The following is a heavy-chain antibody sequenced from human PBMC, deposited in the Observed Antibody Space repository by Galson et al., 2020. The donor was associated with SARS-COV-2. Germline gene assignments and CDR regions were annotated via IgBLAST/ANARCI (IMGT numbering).Heavy chain of an antibody. V-gene: IGHV3-23*01. CDR3: AGGV. CDR1: GFPLRSYT. D-gene: IGHD3-16*01. CDR2: ISGSGGST. J-gene: IGHJ6*02. Sequence: GGSLRLSCAASGFPLRSYTMSWVRQAPGKGLEWVSTISGSGGSTNYADSVKGRFTISRDNSKNTLYLQMNSLRAEDTSVYYCAGGVWGQGTTVTVSS.